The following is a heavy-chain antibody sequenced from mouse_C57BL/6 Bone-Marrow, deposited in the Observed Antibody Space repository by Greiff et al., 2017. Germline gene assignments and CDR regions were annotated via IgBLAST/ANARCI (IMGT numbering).Heavy chain of an antibody. Sequence: EVKLEESGPGMVKPSQSLSLTCTVTGYSITSGYDWHWIRHFPGNKLEWMGYISYSGSTNYNPSLKSRISITHDTSKNHFFLKLNSVTTEDTATYYCARDGGSSSCYWYFDVWGTGTTVTVSS. J-gene: IGHJ1*03. CDR1: GYSITSGYD. CDR3: ARDGGSSSCYWYFDV. D-gene: IGHD1-1*01. CDR2: ISYSGST. V-gene: IGHV3-1*01.